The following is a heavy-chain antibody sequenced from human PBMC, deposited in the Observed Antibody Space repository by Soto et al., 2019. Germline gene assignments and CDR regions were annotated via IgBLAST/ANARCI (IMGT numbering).Heavy chain of an antibody. Sequence: SETLSLTCTVSGGSISSSSYYWGWIRQPPGKGLEWIGSIYYSGSTYYNPSLKSRVTISVDTSKNQFSLKLSSVTAADTAVYYCARRGYSYGYGMDVWGQGTTVTVSS. CDR3: ARRGYSYGYGMDV. CDR2: IYYSGST. D-gene: IGHD5-18*01. J-gene: IGHJ6*02. CDR1: GGSISSSSYY. V-gene: IGHV4-39*01.